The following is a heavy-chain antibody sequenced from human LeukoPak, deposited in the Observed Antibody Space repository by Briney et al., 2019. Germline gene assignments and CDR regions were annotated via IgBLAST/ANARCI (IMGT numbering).Heavy chain of an antibody. J-gene: IGHJ4*01. V-gene: IGHV3-23*01. CDR1: GFTFSSYA. CDR2: ISGSGGST. Sequence: GGSLRLSCAASGFTFSSYAMSWVRQAPGKGLEWVSAISGSGGSTYYADSVKVRFTISRDNSKNTLYLQMHSLRAEDTAVYYCAEWGGDYYDSSGYLDYWGQGTLVTVSS. CDR3: AEWGGDYYDSSGYLDY. D-gene: IGHD3-22*01.